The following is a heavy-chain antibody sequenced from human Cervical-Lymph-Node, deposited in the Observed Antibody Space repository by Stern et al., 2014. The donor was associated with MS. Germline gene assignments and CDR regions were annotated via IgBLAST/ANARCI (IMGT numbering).Heavy chain of an antibody. V-gene: IGHV1-69*01. CDR2: IIPIFGTA. CDR1: GGTFSSYA. Sequence: VQMVESGAEVKKPGSSVKVSCKASGGTFSSYAISWVRQAPGQGLEWMGGIIPIFGTANYAQKFQGRVTITADESTSTAYMELSSLRSEDTAVYYRAREYNWNDRYYGMDVWGQGTTVTVSS. D-gene: IGHD1-20*01. J-gene: IGHJ6*02. CDR3: AREYNWNDRYYGMDV.